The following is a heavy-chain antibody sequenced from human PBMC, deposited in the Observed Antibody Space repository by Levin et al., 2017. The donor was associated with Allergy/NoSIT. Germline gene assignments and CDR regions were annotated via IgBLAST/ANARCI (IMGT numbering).Heavy chain of an antibody. CDR2: INHSGST. V-gene: IGHV4-34*01. D-gene: IGHD5-12*01. CDR3: ARGGPWLNAFDI. J-gene: IGHJ3*02. CDR1: GGSFSGYY. Sequence: SETLSLTCAVYGGSFSGYYWSWIRQPPGKGLEWIGEINHSGSTNYNPSLKSRVTISVDTSKNQFSLKLSSVTAADTAVYYCARGGPWLNAFDIWGQGTMVTVSS.